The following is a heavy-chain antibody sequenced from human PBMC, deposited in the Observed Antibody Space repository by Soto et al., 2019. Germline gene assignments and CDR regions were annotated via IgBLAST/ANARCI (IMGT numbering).Heavy chain of an antibody. CDR2: IYNSGST. Sequence: TSETLSLTCTVSGGSISNYYWSWIRQPPGKGLEWIGYIYNSGSTNYNPSLESRVTISADTSKNQFSLRLSSVTAADTAVYYCARYYDSSGYHYSSDFWGQGTRVTVSS. V-gene: IGHV4-59*01. D-gene: IGHD3-22*01. CDR3: ARYYDSSGYHYSSDF. J-gene: IGHJ4*02. CDR1: GGSISNYY.